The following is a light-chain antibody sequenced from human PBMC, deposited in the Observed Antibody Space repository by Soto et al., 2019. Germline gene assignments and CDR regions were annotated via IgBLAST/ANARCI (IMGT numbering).Light chain of an antibody. CDR3: QQFDSVPCT. J-gene: IGKJ2*02. CDR1: QDITNY. Sequence: IQMTQSTSSLSASVGDRVTITCQASQDITNYLIWYQQKPGKAPKVLIYDASSLGTGVSSRFSGSGSGTHFTITISSLQPEDIATYYCQQFDSVPCTFGQGTKLEIK. V-gene: IGKV1-33*01. CDR2: DAS.